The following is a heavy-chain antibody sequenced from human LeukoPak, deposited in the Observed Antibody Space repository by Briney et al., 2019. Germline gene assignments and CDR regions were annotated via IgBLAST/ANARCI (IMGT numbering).Heavy chain of an antibody. D-gene: IGHD5-24*01. CDR2: IIPIFGTA. Sequence: SVKVSCKASGYTFTSYGISWVRQAPGQGLEWMGRIIPIFGTANCAQKFQRRDTITTDESTSTAYMEVSSLRSEDTAVYYCADTGRLRDGSRQFEYFQHWGQGTLVTVSS. J-gene: IGHJ1*01. V-gene: IGHV1-69*05. CDR3: ADTGRLRDGSRQFEYFQH. CDR1: GYTFTSYG.